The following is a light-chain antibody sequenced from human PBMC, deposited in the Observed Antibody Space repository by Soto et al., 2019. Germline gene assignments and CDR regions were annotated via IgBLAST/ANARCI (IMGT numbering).Light chain of an antibody. V-gene: IGLV1-40*01. CDR1: SSNIGAGYD. Sequence: QSVLTQPPSVSGAPGQRVTISCTGSSSNIGAGYDVHWYQQLPGTAPKLLIYGNINRPSGVPDRFSGYKSGTSASLAITGLQAEDEADYYCQSYDSSLSDVVFGGGTKLTVL. CDR3: QSYDSSLSDVV. J-gene: IGLJ2*01. CDR2: GNI.